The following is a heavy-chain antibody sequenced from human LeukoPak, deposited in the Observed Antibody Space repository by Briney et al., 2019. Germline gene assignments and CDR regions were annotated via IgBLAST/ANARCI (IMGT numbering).Heavy chain of an antibody. Sequence: PSETLSLTCTVSGGSISDIINYWGWIRQPPGKGLEWIGSIYYSGSTSYNPSLKSRVTISVDTSKNQFFLKLSPVTAADRAVYYCATCPLGGGSCFFDYWGQGILVTVSS. CDR3: ATCPLGGGSCFFDY. D-gene: IGHD2-15*01. CDR1: GGSISDIINY. J-gene: IGHJ4*02. V-gene: IGHV4-39*01. CDR2: IYYSGST.